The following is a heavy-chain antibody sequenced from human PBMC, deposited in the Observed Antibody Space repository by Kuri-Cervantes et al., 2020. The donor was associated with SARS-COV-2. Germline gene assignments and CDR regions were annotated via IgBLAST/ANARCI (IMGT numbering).Heavy chain of an antibody. D-gene: IGHD2/OR15-2a*01. CDR1: GFTFSSYG. CDR3: ARVPFFSASRWYFDL. V-gene: IGHV3-33*08. J-gene: IGHJ2*01. CDR2: IWCDGSNK. Sequence: GESLKISCAASGFTFSSYGMHWVRQAPGKGLEWVAVIWCDGSNKYYADSVKGRFTISRDNSKSTLYLQMNSLRAEDTAVYYCARVPFFSASRWYFDLWGRGTLVTVSS.